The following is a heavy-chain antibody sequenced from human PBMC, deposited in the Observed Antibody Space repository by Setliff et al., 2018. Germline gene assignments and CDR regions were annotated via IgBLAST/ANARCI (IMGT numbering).Heavy chain of an antibody. Sequence: GGSLRLSCVGSGFTISGYAMTWVRQVPGKGLEWISSIKDSDYSTYYADSVKGRFTISRDNSTNTAYIEISSLRYEDTAVYYCARGNMDVVAAGGKYSGLAFWGQGTTVTVSS. J-gene: IGHJ6*02. V-gene: IGHV3-23*05. D-gene: IGHD6-13*01. CDR3: ARGNMDVVAAGGKYSGLAF. CDR2: IKDSDYST. CDR1: GFTISGYA.